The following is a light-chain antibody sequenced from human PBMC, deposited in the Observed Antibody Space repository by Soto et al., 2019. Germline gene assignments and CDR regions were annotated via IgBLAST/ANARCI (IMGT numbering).Light chain of an antibody. V-gene: IGKV1-27*01. J-gene: IGKJ1*01. Sequence: DIPMTQSPSSLSASVGDRVTITCRASQGISNYLAWYQQKAGKVPKLLIYAASTLQAGVPSRFSGSGSGTDFTITISSLQPEVVATYYCQEYNSAPVAFGQGTKVESK. CDR1: QGISNY. CDR3: QEYNSAPVA. CDR2: AAS.